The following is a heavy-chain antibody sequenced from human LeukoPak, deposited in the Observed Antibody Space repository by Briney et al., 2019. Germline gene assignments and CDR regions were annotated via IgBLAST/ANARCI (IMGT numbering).Heavy chain of an antibody. CDR3: ARDLTPVVRGVIKIHYDYGMDV. Sequence: GSLRLSCSASGFIFDSYAMHWVREAPGKGLEWVAITSSDGRNKYHIEPVKGRFSISRDDSKNTVYLQMNSLRPEDTAVYYCARDLTPVVRGVIKIHYDYGMDVWGQGTTVTVSS. CDR2: TSSDGRNK. V-gene: IGHV3-30*03. CDR1: GFIFDSYA. D-gene: IGHD3-10*01. J-gene: IGHJ6*02.